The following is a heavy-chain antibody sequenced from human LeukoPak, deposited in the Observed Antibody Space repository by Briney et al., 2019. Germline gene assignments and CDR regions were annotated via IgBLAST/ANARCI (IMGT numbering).Heavy chain of an antibody. CDR2: ITKNGDKT. CDR3: VKSAGKDGYRDVFDI. J-gene: IGHJ3*02. D-gene: IGHD5-24*01. Sequence: GGSLRLSCVPSGITFSNSALNWVRQAPGKGLEWVATITKNGDKTYYADPVRGLFTISRDTFRDTLYLQMNSLRAEDTAVYHCVKSAGKDGYRDVFDIWGQGTVVTVSS. V-gene: IGHV3-23*01. CDR1: GITFSNSA.